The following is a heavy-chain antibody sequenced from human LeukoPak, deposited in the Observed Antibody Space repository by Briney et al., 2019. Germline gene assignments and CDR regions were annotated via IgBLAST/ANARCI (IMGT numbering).Heavy chain of an antibody. J-gene: IGHJ4*02. V-gene: IGHV3-7*01. CDR1: GFAFSSNW. CDR2: IKEDGSEK. Sequence: PGGSLRLSCAASGFAFSSNWMSWVRQAPGKGLEWVADIKEDGSEKYYVDSVKGRFTISRDNAKNTLYLQMNSLRAEDTAVYYCARESSVGAHKAFDYWGQGTLVTVSS. D-gene: IGHD1-26*01. CDR3: ARESSVGAHKAFDY.